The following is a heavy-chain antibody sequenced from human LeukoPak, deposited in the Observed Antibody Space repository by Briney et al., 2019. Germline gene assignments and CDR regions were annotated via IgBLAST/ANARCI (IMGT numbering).Heavy chain of an antibody. D-gene: IGHD1-14*01. V-gene: IGHV3-23*01. CDR1: GFTFSNSA. CDR3: AKDIKGTNYYYYGMGA. J-gene: IGHJ6*02. CDR2: INGDVGRT. Sequence: PGGSLRLSCAASGFTFSNSAMTWVRQAPGKGLDWVSAINGDVGRTYHADSVKGRFTISRDNSKNTLYLQMNSLRVEDTAVYYCAKDIKGTNYYYYGMGAWGQGTTVTVSS.